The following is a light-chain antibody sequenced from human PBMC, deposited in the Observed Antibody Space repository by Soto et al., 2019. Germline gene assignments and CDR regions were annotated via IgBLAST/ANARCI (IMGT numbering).Light chain of an antibody. Sequence: EIVMTQSPATLSVSPGETATLSCRASQSVSYNLAWYQQKPGQGPRLLIYGAFNRATGIPARFSGSGSGTEFTLTISRLQSEDFAVYYCQQYKNWPPLTVGGGNKVEIK. CDR2: GAF. CDR1: QSVSYN. J-gene: IGKJ4*01. V-gene: IGKV3-15*01. CDR3: QQYKNWPPLT.